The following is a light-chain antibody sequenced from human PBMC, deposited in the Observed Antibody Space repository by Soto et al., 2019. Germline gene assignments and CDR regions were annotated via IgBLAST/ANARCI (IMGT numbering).Light chain of an antibody. V-gene: IGKV3-20*01. Sequence: EIVLTQSPGTLSLSPGERATLSCKASQSVSNNYLAWYQQKPGQAPRLLIYGASNRATGIPDRFSGSGSGTDFTLTISRLDPEYFAVYYCQQYGSSGTLGQGTKVDIK. CDR2: GAS. J-gene: IGKJ1*01. CDR1: QSVSNNY. CDR3: QQYGSSGT.